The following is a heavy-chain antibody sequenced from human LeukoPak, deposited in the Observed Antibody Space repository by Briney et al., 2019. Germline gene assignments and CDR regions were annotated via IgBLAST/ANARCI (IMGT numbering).Heavy chain of an antibody. J-gene: IGHJ5*02. Sequence: CAVSGGSISSGGYSWSWIRQPPGKGLEWIGYIYHSGSTYYNPSLKSRVTISVDRSKNQFSLKLSSVTAADTAVYYCARAGSGSYLVWFDHWGQGTLVTVSS. CDR3: ARAGSGSYLVWFDH. V-gene: IGHV4-30-2*01. CDR2: IYHSGST. CDR1: GGSISSGGYS. D-gene: IGHD3-10*01.